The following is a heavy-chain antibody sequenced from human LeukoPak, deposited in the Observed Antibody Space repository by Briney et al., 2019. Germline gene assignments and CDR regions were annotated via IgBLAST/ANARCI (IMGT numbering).Heavy chain of an antibody. CDR1: GYTFTSYD. Sequence: GASVKVSCKTSGYTFTSYDINWVRQAPGQGLEWMGWISTYNGNTNYAQKLQGRVTMTTDTSTSTAYMELRSLRSDDTAVYYCARDRDGDYLCYWGQGTLVTVSS. V-gene: IGHV1-18*01. CDR3: ARDRDGDYLCY. D-gene: IGHD4-17*01. J-gene: IGHJ4*02. CDR2: ISTYNGNT.